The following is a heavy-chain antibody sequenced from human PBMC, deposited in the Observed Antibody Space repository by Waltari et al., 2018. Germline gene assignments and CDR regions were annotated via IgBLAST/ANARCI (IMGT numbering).Heavy chain of an antibody. D-gene: IGHD2-15*01. CDR3: ARLYCSGGSCSFDY. CDR2: INPNSGNT. J-gene: IGHJ4*02. V-gene: IGHV1-8*01. Sequence: QVQLVQSGAEVKKPGASVKVSCKASGYTFTSYDINWVRQATGTGLEWMGWINPNSGNTGYSQKFQGRVTMTRNTSISTAYMELSSLRSEDTAVYYCARLYCSGGSCSFDYWGQGTLVTVSS. CDR1: GYTFTSYD.